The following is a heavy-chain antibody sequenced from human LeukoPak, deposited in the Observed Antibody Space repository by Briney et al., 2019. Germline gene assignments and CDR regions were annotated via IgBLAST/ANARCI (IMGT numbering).Heavy chain of an antibody. CDR2: ISSSSSYI. D-gene: IGHD6-13*01. Sequence: GGSLRLSCAASGFTFSSYSMNWVRQAPGKGLEWVSSISSSSSYIYYADSVKGRFTISRDNAKNSLYLQMNSLRAEDTALYYCARGDRGSSWFYFDYWGQGTQVTVSS. CDR3: ARGDRGSSWFYFDY. V-gene: IGHV3-21*01. J-gene: IGHJ4*02. CDR1: GFTFSSYS.